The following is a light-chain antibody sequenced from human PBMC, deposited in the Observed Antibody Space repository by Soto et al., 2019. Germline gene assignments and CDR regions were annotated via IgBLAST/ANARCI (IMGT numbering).Light chain of an antibody. Sequence: EIVMTQSPATLSVSPGERATLSCRASQSVSSNLAWYQQKPGQAPRLLIYGAATRATGIPARFSGSRSGTDFTLTITSLQSEDFAVYYCQQYNNWPPITFGQGTRLEMK. CDR1: QSVSSN. CDR2: GAA. J-gene: IGKJ5*01. V-gene: IGKV3-15*01. CDR3: QQYNNWPPIT.